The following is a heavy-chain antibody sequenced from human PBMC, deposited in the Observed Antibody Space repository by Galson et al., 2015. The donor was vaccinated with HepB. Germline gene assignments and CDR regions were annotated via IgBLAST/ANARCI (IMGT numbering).Heavy chain of an antibody. J-gene: IGHJ6*02. V-gene: IGHV3-48*03. CDR2: ISSSGSTI. CDR1: GFTFSSYA. D-gene: IGHD1-14*01. Sequence: SLRLSCAASGFTFSSYAMHWVRQAPGKGLEWVSCISSSGSTIYYADSVKGRFTISRDNAKNSLYLQMNSLRAEDTAVYYCARDDRQSTTYYYYGMDVWGQGTTVTVSS. CDR3: ARDDRQSTTYYYYGMDV.